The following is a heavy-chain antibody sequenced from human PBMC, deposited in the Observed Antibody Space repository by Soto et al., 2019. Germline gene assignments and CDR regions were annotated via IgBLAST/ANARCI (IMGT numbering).Heavy chain of an antibody. J-gene: IGHJ4*02. D-gene: IGHD1-26*01. CDR3: TKVQYIGSHYGPWDC. CDR1: GFTFSTFA. Sequence: GGSLRLSCAASGFTFSTFAMNWVRQAPGKGLEWVSGITGGSGFTFYADSVKGRFTISRDDSENTLFLQMSSLRAEDTAVYYCTKVQYIGSHYGPWDCWGQGTLVTVSS. CDR2: ITGGSGFT. V-gene: IGHV3-23*01.